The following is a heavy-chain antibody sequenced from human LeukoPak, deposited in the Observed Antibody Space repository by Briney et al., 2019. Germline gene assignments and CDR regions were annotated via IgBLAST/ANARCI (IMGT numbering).Heavy chain of an antibody. V-gene: IGHV3-64*01. J-gene: IGHJ2*01. Sequence: GGSLRLSCAASGFSFSSYDIEWVRQAPGKGLEYVSAISSNGGGTYYATAVKDRFTISRDNSKNTVYLQMGSLRAEDMAVYYCARYTDWYLDLWGRGSLVTVSS. CDR2: ISSNGGGT. CDR3: ARYTDWYLDL. CDR1: GFSFSSYD.